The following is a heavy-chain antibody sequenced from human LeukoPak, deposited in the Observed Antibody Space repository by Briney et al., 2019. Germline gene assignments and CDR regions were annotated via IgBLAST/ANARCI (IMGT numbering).Heavy chain of an antibody. CDR3: ARGGSYDYGGNSVEDAFDI. CDR2: IYYSGST. V-gene: IGHV4-59*01. J-gene: IGHJ3*02. D-gene: IGHD4-23*01. CDR1: GGSISSYY. Sequence: SETLSLTCTVSGGSISSYYWSWIRQPPGKGLEWIGYIYYSGSTNYNPSLKSRVTISVDTSKNQFSLKLSSVTAADTAVYYCARGGSYDYGGNSVEDAFDIWGQGTMVTVSS.